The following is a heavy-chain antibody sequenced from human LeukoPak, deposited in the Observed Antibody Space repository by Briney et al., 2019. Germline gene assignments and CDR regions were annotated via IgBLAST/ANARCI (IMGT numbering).Heavy chain of an antibody. D-gene: IGHD1-26*01. J-gene: IGHJ4*02. V-gene: IGHV3-23*01. CDR2: ISGSGGST. Sequence: GGSLRLSCAASGFTFSSYAMSWVRQAPGKGLEWVSAISGSGGSTYYADSVKGRFTISRDNSKNTLYLQMNSLRAEDTAVYYCARGYGSYYAFDYWGQGTLVTVSS. CDR3: ARGYGSYYAFDY. CDR1: GFTFSSYA.